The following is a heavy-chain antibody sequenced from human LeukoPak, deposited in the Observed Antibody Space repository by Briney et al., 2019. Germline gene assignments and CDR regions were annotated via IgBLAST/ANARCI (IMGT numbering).Heavy chain of an antibody. J-gene: IGHJ3*02. CDR1: GYTFTSYY. V-gene: IGHV1-46*01. CDR2: INPSGGST. D-gene: IGHD4-17*01. CDR3: ARGRSTVTSRTPPQI. Sequence: ASVRVSCKASGYTFTSYYMHWVRQAPGQGLEWMGIINPSGGSTSYARKFQGRVTMTRDTSTSTVYMELSSLRSEDTAVYYCARGRSTVTSRTPPQIWGQGTMVTVSS.